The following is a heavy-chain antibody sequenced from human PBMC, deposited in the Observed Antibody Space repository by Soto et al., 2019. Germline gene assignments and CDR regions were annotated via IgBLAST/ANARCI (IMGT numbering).Heavy chain of an antibody. V-gene: IGHV4-38-2*02. CDR2: IFHSGST. D-gene: IGHD3-22*01. CDR1: AYSISSDYS. J-gene: IGHJ4*01. CDR3: ARENYYDGSGYYYYFDY. Sequence: PSETLSLTCAVSAYSISSDYSWGWIRQPPGKGLEWLGSIFHSGSTYYNPSLKSRVTISLDTSQNHFSLKLSSVTAADTAVYYCARENYYDGSGYYYYFDYWGHGTLVTVSS.